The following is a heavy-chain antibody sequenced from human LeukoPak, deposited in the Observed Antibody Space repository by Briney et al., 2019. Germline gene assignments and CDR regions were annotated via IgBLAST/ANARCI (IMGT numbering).Heavy chain of an antibody. CDR3: AKDPVGRGIVFDF. CDR1: GFTFSSHW. V-gene: IGHV3-7*03. CDR2: IKQDGSEK. D-gene: IGHD3-10*01. Sequence: GGSLRLSCAASGFTFSSHWMSWVRQAPGKGLEWVANIKQDGSEKYYVDSVKGRFTISRDNAKNSLYLQMNSLRAEDTAVYYWAKDPVGRGIVFDFWGQGTLVTVSS. J-gene: IGHJ4*02.